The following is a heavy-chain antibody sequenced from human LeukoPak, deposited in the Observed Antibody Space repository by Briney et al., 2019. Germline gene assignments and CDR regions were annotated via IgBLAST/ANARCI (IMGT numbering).Heavy chain of an antibody. J-gene: IGHJ4*02. CDR1: GFTFGDHA. CDR3: TRDKPMYYYNSSGRKYFDY. D-gene: IGHD3-22*01. V-gene: IGHV3-49*03. Sequence: GGSLRLSCTASGFTFGDHAMSWFRQAPGKGLEWVGFIRSKAYGGTTGYAASVKGRFTISRDDSKSIAYLQMNSLKTEDTAVYYCTRDKPMYYYNSSGRKYFDYWGQGTLVTVSS. CDR2: IRSKAYGGTT.